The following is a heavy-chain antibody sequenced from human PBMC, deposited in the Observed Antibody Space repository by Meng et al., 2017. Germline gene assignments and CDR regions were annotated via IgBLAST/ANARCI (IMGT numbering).Heavy chain of an antibody. CDR1: GFTFSSYA. D-gene: IGHD6-6*01. V-gene: IGHV3-30*04. Sequence: GGSLRLSCAASGFTFSSYAMHWVRQAPGKGLEWVAVISYDGSNKYYADSVKGRLTISRDNSKNTLYLQMNSLRAEDTAVYYCARDPAARSYYYYGMDVWGQGTTVTVSS. CDR2: ISYDGSNK. CDR3: ARDPAARSYYYYGMDV. J-gene: IGHJ6*02.